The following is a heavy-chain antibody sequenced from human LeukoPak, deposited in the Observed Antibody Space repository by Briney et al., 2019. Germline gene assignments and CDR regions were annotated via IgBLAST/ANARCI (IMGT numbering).Heavy chain of an antibody. CDR1: GGTFSSYA. J-gene: IGHJ5*02. Sequence: SVKVSCKASGGTFSSYAISWVRQAPGQGLEWMGRIIPILGIASYAQKFQGRVTITADKSTSTAYMELSSLRSEDTAVYYCARGRGCSGGSCYSALRRASSWFDPWGQGTLVTVSS. D-gene: IGHD2-15*01. CDR3: ARGRGCSGGSCYSALRRASSWFDP. V-gene: IGHV1-69*04. CDR2: IIPILGIA.